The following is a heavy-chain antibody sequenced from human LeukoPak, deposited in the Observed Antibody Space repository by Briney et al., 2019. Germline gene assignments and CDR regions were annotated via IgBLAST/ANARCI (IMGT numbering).Heavy chain of an antibody. J-gene: IGHJ4*02. CDR1: GFTFDDYG. CDR3: ARGLGDIVVVPAATPDY. Sequence: GGSLRLSCAASGFTFDDYGMSWVRQAPGKGLEWVSGINWNGGSTGYADSVKGRFTISRDNAKNSLYLQMNSLRAKDTALYYCARGLGDIVVVPAATPDYWGQGTLVTVSS. V-gene: IGHV3-20*04. CDR2: INWNGGST. D-gene: IGHD2-2*01.